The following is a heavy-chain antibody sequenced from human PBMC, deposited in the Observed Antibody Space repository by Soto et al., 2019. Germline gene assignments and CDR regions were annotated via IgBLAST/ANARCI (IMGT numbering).Heavy chain of an antibody. Sequence: PSVKVSCKASGYTFTGYYMHWVRQAPGKGLEWMGGFDPEDGETIYAQKFQGRVTMTEDTSTDTAYMELSSLRSEDTAVYYCATELPSRVLRYFDWFTGFDYWGQGTLVTVSS. CDR3: ATELPSRVLRYFDWFTGFDY. CDR1: GYTFTGYY. CDR2: FDPEDGET. D-gene: IGHD3-9*01. J-gene: IGHJ4*02. V-gene: IGHV1-24*01.